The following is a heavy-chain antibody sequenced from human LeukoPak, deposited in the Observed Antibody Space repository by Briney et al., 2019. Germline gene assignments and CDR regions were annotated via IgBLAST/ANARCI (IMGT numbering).Heavy chain of an antibody. CDR2: IYSGGST. CDR3: AGGYGFDY. CDR1: GFTFSSYG. J-gene: IGHJ4*02. Sequence: GGSLRLSCAASGFTFSSYGIHWVRQAPGKGLEWVAVIYSGGSTHYADSVKGRFTISRDNSKNTLYLQMNSLRAEDTAVYYCAGGYGFDYWGQGTLVTVSS. D-gene: IGHD1-1*01. V-gene: IGHV3-66*01.